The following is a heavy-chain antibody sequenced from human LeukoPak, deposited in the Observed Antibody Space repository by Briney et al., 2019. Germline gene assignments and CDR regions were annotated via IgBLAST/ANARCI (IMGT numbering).Heavy chain of an antibody. CDR2: ISWNSGHI. V-gene: IGHV3-9*03. CDR3: AKERSGYYGDAFDI. Sequence: AGGSLRLSCAASGFTFDDFAMHWVRQAPGKGLDWVSSISWNSGHIGYADCVKGRFTISRDNAKNSLYLQMNTLRTEDMAFYYCAKERSGYYGDAFDIWGLGTMVTVSS. CDR1: GFTFDDFA. J-gene: IGHJ3*02. D-gene: IGHD5-12*01.